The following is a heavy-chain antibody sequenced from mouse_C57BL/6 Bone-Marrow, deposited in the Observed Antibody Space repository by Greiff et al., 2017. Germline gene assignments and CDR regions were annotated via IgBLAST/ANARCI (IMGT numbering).Heavy chain of an antibody. V-gene: IGHV3-5*01. CDR3: ARLRANWDFMDY. Sequence: VQLKESGPGLVKPSQTVFLTCTVTGISITTGNYRWSWIRQFPGNKLEWIGYIYYSGTITYNPSLTSRTTITRDTPKNQFFLEMNSLTAEDTATYYCARLRANWDFMDYWGQGTSVTVSS. CDR2: IYYSGTI. J-gene: IGHJ4*01. CDR1: GISITTGNYR. D-gene: IGHD4-1*01.